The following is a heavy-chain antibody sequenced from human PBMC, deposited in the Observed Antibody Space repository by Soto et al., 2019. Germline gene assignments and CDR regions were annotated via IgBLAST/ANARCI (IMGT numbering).Heavy chain of an antibody. J-gene: IGHJ5*02. CDR1: GFTFSSYW. V-gene: IGHV3-7*01. D-gene: IGHD6-6*01. CDR2: IKQDGSEK. Sequence: EVQLVESGGGLVQPGGSLRLSCAASGFTFSSYWMSWVRQAPGKGLEWVANIKQDGSEKYYVDSVKGRFTISRDNAKNSLYLQMNSLRAEDTAVYYCARSIAARLNWFDPWGQGTLVTDSS. CDR3: ARSIAARLNWFDP.